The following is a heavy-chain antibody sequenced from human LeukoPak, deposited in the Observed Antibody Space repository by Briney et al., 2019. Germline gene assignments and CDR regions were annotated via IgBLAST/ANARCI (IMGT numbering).Heavy chain of an antibody. Sequence: SETLSLTCTVSGGSISSGGYYWSWIRQHPGKGLEWIGYIYYSGSTYYNPSLKSRVTISVDTSKNQFSLKLSSVTAADTAVYYCARARRTILGVVHYLDYWGQGTLVTVSS. CDR1: GGSISSGGYY. D-gene: IGHD3-3*01. CDR3: ARARRTILGVVHYLDY. J-gene: IGHJ4*02. CDR2: IYYSGST. V-gene: IGHV4-31*03.